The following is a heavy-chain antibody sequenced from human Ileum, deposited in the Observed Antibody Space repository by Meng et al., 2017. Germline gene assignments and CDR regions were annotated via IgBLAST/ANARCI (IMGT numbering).Heavy chain of an antibody. V-gene: IGHV3-33*01. CDR3: ARDSGGYNT. CDR2: IWYDGSNK. Sequence: QVRRVESGGGVVQSGRSLRLSWSASGFTFSSYGMHWVRQAPGKGLEWVAVIWYDGSNKYYADSVKGRFTISRDNSKNTLYLQMNSLRAEDTAVYYCARDSGGYNTWGQGTLVTVSS. J-gene: IGHJ5*02. D-gene: IGHD5-24*01. CDR1: GFTFSSYG.